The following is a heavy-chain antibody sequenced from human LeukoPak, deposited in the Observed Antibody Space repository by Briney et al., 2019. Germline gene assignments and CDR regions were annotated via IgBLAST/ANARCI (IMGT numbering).Heavy chain of an antibody. CDR3: AKVGGGEDRSGWFCFDN. V-gene: IGHV3-9*01. D-gene: IGHD6-19*01. Sequence: GGSLRLSYAASGFTFDDYGMSWVRQAPGKGLEWVSGISWNSDIIGYADSVKGRFTISRDNAKNSLYLQMNSLRAEDTALYYCAKVGGGEDRSGWFCFDNWGQGTLVTVSS. J-gene: IGHJ4*02. CDR2: ISWNSDII. CDR1: GFTFDDYG.